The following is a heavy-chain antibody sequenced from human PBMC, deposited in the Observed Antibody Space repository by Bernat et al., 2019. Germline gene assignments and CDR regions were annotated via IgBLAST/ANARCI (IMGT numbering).Heavy chain of an antibody. CDR2: MSGSGIDT. CDR3: VKGDYYYHDSSAYLDH. D-gene: IGHD3-22*01. V-gene: IGHV3-23*01. CDR1: GFTFLSYA. Sequence: EVQLLESGGGLVQPGGSLRLSCAASGFTFLSYAMSWVRQAPGKGLEWVSAMSGSGIDTYYTDSVKGRFTISRDNSKDPLYLQMNSLRAEDTAVYFCVKGDYYYHDSSAYLDHWGQGTLVTVSS. J-gene: IGHJ4*02.